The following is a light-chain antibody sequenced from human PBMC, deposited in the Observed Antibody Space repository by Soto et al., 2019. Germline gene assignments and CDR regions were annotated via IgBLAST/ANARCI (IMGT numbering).Light chain of an antibody. CDR2: DVS. V-gene: IGLV2-14*03. CDR1: IYDVGGYDF. Sequence: QSALTQPASVSGSPGQSIIISCTGTIYDVGGYDFVSWYQQHPDTAPKLIMHDVSDRPSGVSSRFSGSKSANTASLTISGLQAEDEATYFCSSHSSSSTYVIFGGGTKLTVL. J-gene: IGLJ2*01. CDR3: SSHSSSSTYVI.